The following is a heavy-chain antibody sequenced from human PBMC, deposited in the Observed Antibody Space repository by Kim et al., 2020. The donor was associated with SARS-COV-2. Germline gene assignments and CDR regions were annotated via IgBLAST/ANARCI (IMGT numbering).Heavy chain of an antibody. CDR2: T. D-gene: IGHD3-10*01. Sequence: TYYANAVKGRFTISRDNSKNTLYLQMGSLRAEDMAVYYCARRGVGGYYFDYWGQGTLVTVSS. V-gene: IGHV3-64*01. J-gene: IGHJ4*02. CDR3: ARRGVGGYYFDY.